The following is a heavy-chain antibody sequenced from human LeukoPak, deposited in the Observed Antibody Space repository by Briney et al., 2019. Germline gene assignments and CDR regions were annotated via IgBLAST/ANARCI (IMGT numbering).Heavy chain of an antibody. CDR2: IRGSDGST. D-gene: IGHD4-17*01. Sequence: GGSLRLSCAASGFTFSSYSMNWVRQAPGKGLEWVSSIRGSDGSTYYADSVKGRFAISRDNSKNTLYLQMNSLRAEDTAVYYYAKDVYGDYGGLDYWGRGTLVTVSS. V-gene: IGHV3-23*01. CDR3: AKDVYGDYGGLDY. J-gene: IGHJ4*02. CDR1: GFTFSSYS.